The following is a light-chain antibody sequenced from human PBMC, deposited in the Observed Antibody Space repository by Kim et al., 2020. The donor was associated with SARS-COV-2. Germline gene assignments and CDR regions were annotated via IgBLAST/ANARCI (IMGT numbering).Light chain of an antibody. CDR3: QQRSSWPRT. Sequence: ETVLTQSPATLSLSPGERATLSCRASQTISSSLAWYQQKPGQAPRLLIYNASNRATGIPARFSGSGSGTDFTLTISSLEPEDFAVYYCQQRSSWPRTFGQGTKLEI. CDR1: QTISSS. J-gene: IGKJ2*01. V-gene: IGKV3-11*01. CDR2: NAS.